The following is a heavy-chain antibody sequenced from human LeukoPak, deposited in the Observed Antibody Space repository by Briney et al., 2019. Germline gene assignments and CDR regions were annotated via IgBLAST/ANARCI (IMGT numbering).Heavy chain of an antibody. CDR1: GFTFSIFS. V-gene: IGHV3-23*01. CDR2: ISGRGDGT. J-gene: IGHJ3*01. D-gene: IGHD2-2*01. CDR3: AKAEYCSSTTCYAFDV. Sequence: GGSLRLSCAASGFTFSIFSISCVRQGPGKGLEWVASISGRGDGTYYADSVKGRFTISRDNTKNTLYLQMNSQRAEDTAVYYCAKAEYCSSTTCYAFDVWGQGTMVTVSS.